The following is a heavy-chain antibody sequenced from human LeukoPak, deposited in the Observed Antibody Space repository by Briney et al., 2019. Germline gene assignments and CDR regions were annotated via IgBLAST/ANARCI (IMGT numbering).Heavy chain of an antibody. J-gene: IGHJ4*02. CDR2: IKQDGSNV. V-gene: IGHV3-7*01. CDR3: AKVGLTVTTILDYFDY. Sequence: GGSLRLSCAASGSTFSAYWMTWVRQAPGKGLEWVANIKQDGSNVEYLDSVKGRFTISRDNSKNTLYLQMNSLRAEDTAVYYCAKVGLTVTTILDYFDYWGQGTLVTVSS. D-gene: IGHD4-11*01. CDR1: GSTFSAYW.